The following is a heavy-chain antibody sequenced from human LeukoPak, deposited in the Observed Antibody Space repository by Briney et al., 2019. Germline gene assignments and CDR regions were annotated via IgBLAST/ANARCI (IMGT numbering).Heavy chain of an antibody. CDR1: GYTFTGYY. Sequence: ASVKVSCKASGYTFTGYYMHWVRQAPGQGLEWMGWINPNSGGTNYAQKFQGRVTMTRDTSISTAYMELSRLRSDDTAVYYCARGGVTIFGVAHPRYYYYGMDVWGQGTTVTVSS. CDR3: ARGGVTIFGVAHPRYYYYGMDV. V-gene: IGHV1-2*02. CDR2: INPNSGGT. D-gene: IGHD3-3*01. J-gene: IGHJ6*02.